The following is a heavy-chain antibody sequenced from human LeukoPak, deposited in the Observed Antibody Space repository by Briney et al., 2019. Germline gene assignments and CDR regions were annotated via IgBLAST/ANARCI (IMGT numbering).Heavy chain of an antibody. Sequence: ASVKVSCKASGGTFISYAISWVRQAPGQGLEWMGGIIPIFGTANYAQKFQGRVTITADESTSTAYMELSSLRSEDTAVYYRARDPNDFWSHYGMDVWGQGTTVTVSS. CDR3: ARDPNDFWSHYGMDV. V-gene: IGHV1-69*13. J-gene: IGHJ6*02. CDR2: IIPIFGTA. D-gene: IGHD3-3*01. CDR1: GGTFISYA.